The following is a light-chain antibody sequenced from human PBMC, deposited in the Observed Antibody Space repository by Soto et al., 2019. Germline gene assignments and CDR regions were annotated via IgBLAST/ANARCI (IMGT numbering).Light chain of an antibody. CDR3: MHSIQRLGT. J-gene: IGKJ1*01. V-gene: IGKV2D-29*02. Sequence: KPGQSPHVLRYEVSNRFAGEPDRFSGSGSGTDFTLKISRVEAEDVGVYYCMHSIQRLGTFGQGTKVDIK. CDR2: EVS.